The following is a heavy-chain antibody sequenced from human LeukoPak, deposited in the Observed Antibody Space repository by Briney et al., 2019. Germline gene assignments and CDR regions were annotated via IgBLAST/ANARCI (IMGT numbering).Heavy chain of an antibody. CDR3: VKDMGFDLLKDAFHI. J-gene: IGHJ3*02. D-gene: IGHD3-9*01. CDR2: ISWDSGSQ. Sequence: GGSLRLSCVGSGFSLDDYAMHWVRQVPGKGLEWVSSISWDSGSQAYTDSVKGRFIISRDNDKNSLYLQMNSLRPEDTAFYYCVKDMGFDLLKDAFHIWGQGTLVTVSS. CDR1: GFSLDDYA. V-gene: IGHV3-9*01.